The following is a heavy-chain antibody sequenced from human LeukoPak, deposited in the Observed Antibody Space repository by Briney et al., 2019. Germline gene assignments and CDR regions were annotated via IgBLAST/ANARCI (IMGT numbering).Heavy chain of an antibody. V-gene: IGHV4-39*02. CDR1: GGSISGSTDH. CDR2: VYASEAT. Sequence: SETLSLTCTVSGGSISGSTDHWGWIPPPPGKGLEWIVIVYASEATYYNPSLKSRVTISVDTSKNQFSLKVRSVAAADTAVYYCAREGIAARRSWFDPWGQGTLVTVSS. D-gene: IGHD6-6*01. J-gene: IGHJ5*02. CDR3: AREGIAARRSWFDP.